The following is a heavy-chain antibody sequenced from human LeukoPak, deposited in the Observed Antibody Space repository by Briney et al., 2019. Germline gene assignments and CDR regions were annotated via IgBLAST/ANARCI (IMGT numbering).Heavy chain of an antibody. D-gene: IGHD1-14*01. V-gene: IGHV3-23*01. CDR2: ISGSGGST. CDR1: GFTFSSYG. CDR3: AKSPGSGDYYYYYMDV. Sequence: GGSLRLSCAASGFTFSSYGMSWVRQAPGKGLEWVSAISGSGGSTYYADSVKGRFTISRDNSKNTLYLKMNSLRAEDTAVYYCAKSPGSGDYYYYYMDVWGKGTTVTVSS. J-gene: IGHJ6*03.